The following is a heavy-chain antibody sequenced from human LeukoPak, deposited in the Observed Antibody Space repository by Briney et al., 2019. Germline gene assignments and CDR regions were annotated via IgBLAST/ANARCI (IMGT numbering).Heavy chain of an antibody. D-gene: IGHD1-7*01. CDR1: GGSISNYY. CDR3: ARENWNYGEDY. V-gene: IGHV4-4*07. CDR2: VHSSRGS. Sequence: SETLSLTCTVSGGSISNYYWSWIRQPAGKGLEWIGRVHSSRGSNYNPSLKSRVTMSVDTSKNQVSLKLIAVTAADSAVYYCARENWNYGEDYWGQGTLVTVSS. J-gene: IGHJ4*02.